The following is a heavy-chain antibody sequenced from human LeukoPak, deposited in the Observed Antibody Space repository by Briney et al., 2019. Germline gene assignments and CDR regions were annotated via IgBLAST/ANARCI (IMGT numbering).Heavy chain of an antibody. J-gene: IGHJ4*02. CDR1: GFTFSSFA. V-gene: IGHV3-23*01. D-gene: IGHD3-10*01. CDR3: AKEASGYGYYFDY. CDR2: ISDSGGTT. Sequence: PGGSLRLSCAVSGFTFSSFAMSWVRQAPGKGLEWVSVISDSGGTTFYADSVKGWFTISRDNSKNTLYLQMNSLRAEDTAVYYCAKEASGYGYYFDYWGQGTLVTVSS.